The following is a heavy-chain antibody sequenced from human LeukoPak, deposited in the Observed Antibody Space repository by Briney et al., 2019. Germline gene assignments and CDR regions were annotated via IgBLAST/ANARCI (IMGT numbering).Heavy chain of an antibody. CDR3: ARGQIYWYFDL. J-gene: IGHJ2*01. CDR2: TSTYNDNT. CDR1: GYTFANYG. V-gene: IGHV1-18*01. Sequence: GASVKVSCKASGYTFANYGISWVRLAPGQQLEWMGWTSTYNDNTNYAQKFQDRVTMTTDTSTSTAYMELRSLRSDDTAVYYCARGQIYWYFDLWGRGTLVTVSS.